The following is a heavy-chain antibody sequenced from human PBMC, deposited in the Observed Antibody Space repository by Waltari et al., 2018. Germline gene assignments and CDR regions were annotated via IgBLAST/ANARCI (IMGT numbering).Heavy chain of an antibody. CDR3: AGGWFYFDY. CDR2: IHCDDEK. J-gene: IGHJ4*02. V-gene: IGHV2-5*02. CDR1: GFSFTSTGVA. Sequence: QITLKESGPTLVKPTQTLTLTCTFSGFSFTSTGVAVSWIRQPPTKALEWLALIHCDDEKWYSPSLKNRLTVTKDTSRNHVVLTLTNRDPADTATYYCAGGWFYFDYWGQGALVTVSS. D-gene: IGHD6-19*01.